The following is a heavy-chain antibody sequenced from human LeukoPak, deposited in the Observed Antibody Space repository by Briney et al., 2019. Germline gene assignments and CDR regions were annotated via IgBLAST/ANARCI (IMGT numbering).Heavy chain of an antibody. D-gene: IGHD6-19*01. V-gene: IGHV4-4*02. CDR1: GGSISSSNW. J-gene: IGHJ3*02. CDR2: IYHSGST. CDR3: ARAGGGIAVAARGAFDI. Sequence: SETLSLTCAVSGGSISSSNWWSWVRQPPGKGLEWIWEIYHSGSTNYNPSLKSRVTISVDKSKNQFSLKLSSVTAADTAVYYCARAGGGIAVAARGAFDIWGQGTMVTVSS.